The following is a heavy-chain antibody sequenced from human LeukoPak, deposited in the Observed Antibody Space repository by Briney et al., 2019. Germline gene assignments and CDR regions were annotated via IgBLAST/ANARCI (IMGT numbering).Heavy chain of an antibody. CDR2: ISYDGSNK. Sequence: GGSLRLSCAASGFTFSSYAMHWVRQAPGKGLEWVAVISYDGSNKYYADSVKGRFTISRDNSKNTLYLQMNSLRAEDTAVYYCARDSAASIYYYYYMDVWGKGTTVTVSS. CDR3: ARDSAASIYYYYYMDV. J-gene: IGHJ6*03. D-gene: IGHD6-13*01. CDR1: GFTFSSYA. V-gene: IGHV3-30-3*01.